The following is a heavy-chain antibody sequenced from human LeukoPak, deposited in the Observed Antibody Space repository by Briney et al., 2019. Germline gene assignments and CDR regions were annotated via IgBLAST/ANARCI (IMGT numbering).Heavy chain of an antibody. D-gene: IGHD3-10*01. CDR2: IYPGDSDT. CDR1: GYSFTSYW. V-gene: IGHV5-51*01. Sequence: GESLKISCKGSGYSFTSYWIGWVRQMPGKGLEWMGIIYPGDSDTRYSPSFQGQVTISADKSISTAYLQWSSLQASDTAMYYCARSFYGSGYPNWFDPWGQGTLVTVSS. CDR3: ARSFYGSGYPNWFDP. J-gene: IGHJ5*02.